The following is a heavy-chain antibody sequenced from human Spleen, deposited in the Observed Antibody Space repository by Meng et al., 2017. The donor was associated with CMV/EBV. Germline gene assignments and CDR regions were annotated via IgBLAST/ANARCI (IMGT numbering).Heavy chain of an antibody. Sequence: GESLKISCAASGFSVITNYMTWVRQAPGKGLEWVSVIYTGGSTKYVDSVKGRFTISRDNSKNMVYLQMNSLRAEDTAVYYCARDLGGPDWLGTTGHWFDPWGQGTLVTVSS. CDR3: ARDLGGPDWLGTTGHWFDP. D-gene: IGHD3-9*01. J-gene: IGHJ5*02. CDR2: IYTGGST. V-gene: IGHV3-66*02. CDR1: GFSVITNY.